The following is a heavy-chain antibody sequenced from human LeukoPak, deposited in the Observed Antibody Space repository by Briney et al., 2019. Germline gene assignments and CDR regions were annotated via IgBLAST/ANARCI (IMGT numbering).Heavy chain of an antibody. J-gene: IGHJ4*02. CDR2: IKQDGSEK. CDR3: ARDIPDYYDSSGSNFDY. Sequence: GGSLRLSCAASGFTFSSYWMSWVRQAPGKGLEWVANIKQDGSEKYYVDSVKGRFTISGDNAKNSLYLQMNSLRAEDTAVYYCARDIPDYYDSSGSNFDYWGQGTLVTVSS. CDR1: GFTFSSYW. D-gene: IGHD3-22*01. V-gene: IGHV3-7*01.